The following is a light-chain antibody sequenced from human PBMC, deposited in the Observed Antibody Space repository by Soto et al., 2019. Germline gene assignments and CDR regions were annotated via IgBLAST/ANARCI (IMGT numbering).Light chain of an antibody. CDR3: RQPLQTPWT. J-gene: IGKJ1*01. V-gene: IGKV2-28*01. CDR1: QSLLHSSGYNY. Sequence: DIVMTQSPLSLRVTPGEPASISCRSSQSLLHSSGYNYLHWYLQKTGQSPQLLISLGSDRSSGVTDRFSGSGSGTDFTLNISRVEAEDVGVYYCRQPLQTPWTFGQGTKGES. CDR2: LGS.